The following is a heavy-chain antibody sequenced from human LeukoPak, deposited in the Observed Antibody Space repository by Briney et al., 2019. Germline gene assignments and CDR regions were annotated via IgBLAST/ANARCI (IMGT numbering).Heavy chain of an antibody. CDR3: AKSRSGSANWALQIFDN. Sequence: GGSLRLSCAASGFIFSDYSMNWVRQAPGKGLEWVSVIYSGGSTYYADSVKGRFTISRDNSKNSLFVQMNSLRAEDTAVYFCAKSRSGSANWALQIFDNWGQGTLVTVSS. D-gene: IGHD1-1*01. V-gene: IGHV3-53*01. CDR2: IYSGGST. J-gene: IGHJ4*02. CDR1: GFIFSDYS.